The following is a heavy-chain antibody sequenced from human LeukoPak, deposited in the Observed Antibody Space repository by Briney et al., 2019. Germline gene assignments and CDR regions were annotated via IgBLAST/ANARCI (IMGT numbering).Heavy chain of an antibody. CDR2: ISSSGSTI. J-gene: IGHJ6*03. CDR1: GFTFSDYY. Sequence: GGSLRLSCAASGFTFSDYYISWIRQAPGKGLEWVSYISSSGSTIYYADSVKGRFTISRDNAKNSLYLQMNSLRAEDTAVYYCARDAAVMITFGGVIVTSYYYYYMDVWGKGTTVTVSS. D-gene: IGHD3-16*02. CDR3: ARDAAVMITFGGVIVTSYYYYYMDV. V-gene: IGHV3-11*01.